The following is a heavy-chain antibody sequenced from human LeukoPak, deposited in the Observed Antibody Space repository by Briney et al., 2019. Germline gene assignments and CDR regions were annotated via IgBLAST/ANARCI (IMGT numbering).Heavy chain of an antibody. V-gene: IGHV4-31*03. J-gene: IGHJ6*02. CDR3: AITRNIAMSISYYYYGVDV. CDR1: GGSISSGGYY. D-gene: IGHD5-18*01. Sequence: PSQTLSLTCTVSGGSISSGGYYWSWLRQHPGKGLEWIGYIYYSGSTYYNPSLKSRVTISVDTSENQFSLKLSSVTAADTAVYYCAITRNIAMSISYYYYGVDVWGQGTTVIVSS. CDR2: IYYSGST.